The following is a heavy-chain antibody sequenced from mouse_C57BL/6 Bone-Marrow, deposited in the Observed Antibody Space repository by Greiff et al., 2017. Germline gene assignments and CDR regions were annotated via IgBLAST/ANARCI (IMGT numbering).Heavy chain of an antibody. CDR1: GYPITSGYY. J-gene: IGHJ2*01. V-gene: IGHV3-6*01. D-gene: IGHD3-2*02. Sequence: EVQLKESGPGLVKPSQSLSLTCSVTGYPITSGYYWNWIRQFPGNKLEWMGYISYDGSNNYNPSLKNRISITRDTSKNQFFLKLNSVTTEDTATYYCARDPGSGYLYYFDYWGQGTTLTVSS. CDR2: ISYDGSN. CDR3: ARDPGSGYLYYFDY.